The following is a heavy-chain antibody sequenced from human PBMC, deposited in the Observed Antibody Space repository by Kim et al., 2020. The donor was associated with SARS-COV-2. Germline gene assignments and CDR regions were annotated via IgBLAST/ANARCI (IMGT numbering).Heavy chain of an antibody. D-gene: IGHD6-19*01. CDR2: INHSGST. J-gene: IGHJ6*02. Sequence: SETLSLTCAVYGGSFSGYYWSWIRQPPGKGLEWIGEINHSGSTNYNPSLKSRVTISVDTSKNQFSLKLSSVTAADTAVYYCARGDVRVSSGWLKYYYGMDVWGQGTTVTVSS. V-gene: IGHV4-34*01. CDR3: ARGDVRVSSGWLKYYYGMDV. CDR1: GGSFSGYY.